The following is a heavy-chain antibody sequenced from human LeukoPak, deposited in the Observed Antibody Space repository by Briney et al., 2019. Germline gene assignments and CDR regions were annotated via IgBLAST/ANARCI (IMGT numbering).Heavy chain of an antibody. CDR1: GFTFSSYA. V-gene: IGHV3-43*02. Sequence: GGSLRLSCAASGFTFSSYAMSWVRQAPGKGLEWVSLISRDGYSSYYADSVKGRFTISRDNSKNSLYLQMNSLRTEDTALYYCAKVPCSGGSCYSGDYWGQGTLVTVSS. CDR3: AKVPCSGGSCYSGDY. CDR2: ISRDGYSS. J-gene: IGHJ4*02. D-gene: IGHD2-15*01.